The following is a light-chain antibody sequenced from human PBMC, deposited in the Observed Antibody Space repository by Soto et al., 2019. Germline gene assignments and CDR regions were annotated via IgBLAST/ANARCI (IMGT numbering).Light chain of an antibody. CDR2: DSS. J-gene: IGKJ5*01. V-gene: IGKV1-39*01. Sequence: DIQMTQSPSSLSASVGDRVAITCRAIQNISNYLNWYQQKPGKAPKLLIYDSSSLQSGVPSRFSGSGSGTDFTLTISSLQPEDFATYYCQQSYSTLITFGQGTRLEIK. CDR3: QQSYSTLIT. CDR1: QNISNY.